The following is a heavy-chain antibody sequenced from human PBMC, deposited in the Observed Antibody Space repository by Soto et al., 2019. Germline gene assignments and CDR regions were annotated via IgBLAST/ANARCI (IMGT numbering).Heavy chain of an antibody. Sequence: SETLSLTCAVSGGSISSGGYSWSWIRQPPGKGLEWIGYIYHSGSTYYNPSLKSRVTISVDRSKNQFSLKLSSVTAADTAVYYCARGSYYYGMDVWGQGTTVTVSS. CDR2: IYHSGST. J-gene: IGHJ6*02. CDR1: GGSISSGGYS. CDR3: ARGSYYYGMDV. V-gene: IGHV4-30-2*01.